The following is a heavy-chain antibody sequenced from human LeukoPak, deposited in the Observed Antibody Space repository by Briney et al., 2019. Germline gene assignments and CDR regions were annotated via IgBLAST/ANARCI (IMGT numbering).Heavy chain of an antibody. CDR1: GFTFSNAW. CDR3: TTDSRSFDP. CDR2: IKRKTDRGTR. Sequence: GGSLRLSCAASGFTFSNAWMSWARQAPGKGLEWVGCIKRKTDRGTRDYAGPVEGRFTISKDDSITTLYLQMNSLKTDVTAGYYCTTDSRSFDPWGQGTLVTVSS. J-gene: IGHJ5*02. V-gene: IGHV3-15*01.